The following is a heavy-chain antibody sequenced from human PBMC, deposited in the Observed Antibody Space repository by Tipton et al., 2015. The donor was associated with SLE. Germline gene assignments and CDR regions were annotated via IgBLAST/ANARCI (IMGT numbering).Heavy chain of an antibody. CDR1: GFTFDDYA. D-gene: IGHD4-11*01. CDR3: KKRLPEGAFDI. Sequence: SLRLSCAASGFTFDDYAMHWVRQAPGKGLEWVSGISWNSGSIGYADSVKGRFTISRDNAKNSLYLQMNSLRAEDTALYYFKKRLPEGAFDIWGQGPMGTVSS. J-gene: IGHJ3*02. V-gene: IGHV3-9*01. CDR2: ISWNSGSI.